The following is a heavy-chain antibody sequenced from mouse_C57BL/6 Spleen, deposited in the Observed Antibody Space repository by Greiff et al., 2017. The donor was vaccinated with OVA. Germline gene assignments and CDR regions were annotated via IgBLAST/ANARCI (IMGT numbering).Heavy chain of an antibody. CDR3: ARVYSKNAMDY. CDR2: INYDGSST. CDR1: GFTFSDSY. Sequence: EVQLVESEGGLVQPGSSMKLSCTASGFTFSDSYMAWVRQVPEKGLEWVANINYDGSSTYYLDSLKSRFIISRDNAKNILYLQMSSLKSEDTATYYCARVYSKNAMDYWGQGTSVTVSS. J-gene: IGHJ4*01. V-gene: IGHV5-16*01. D-gene: IGHD2-5*01.